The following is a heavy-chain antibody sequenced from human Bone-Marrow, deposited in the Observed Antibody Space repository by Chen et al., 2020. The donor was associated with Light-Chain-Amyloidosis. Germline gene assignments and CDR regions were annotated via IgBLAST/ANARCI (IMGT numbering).Heavy chain of an antibody. Sequence: QLQLQESVPALVKPSQALSLTCTVSGGSISRGACYWRWLRQPPGKGREWLGGISKRGPPDHNPSLTRRLIMSVDRSENQFSLKPSSVTAADPAVDYCARKSLESDDYDYYGILDLWCQGTLVTVSS. V-gene: IGHV4-30-4*01. CDR2: ISKRGPP. CDR3: ARKSLESDDYDYYGILDL. D-gene: IGHD3-16*01. J-gene: IGHJ5*02. CDR1: GGSISRGACY.